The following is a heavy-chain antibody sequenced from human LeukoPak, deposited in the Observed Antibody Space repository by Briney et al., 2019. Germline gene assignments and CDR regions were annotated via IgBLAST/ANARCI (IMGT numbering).Heavy chain of an antibody. D-gene: IGHD3-10*01. J-gene: IGHJ3*02. Sequence: GGSLRLSCAASGFIFRDYHMSWVRQDPGEGREWISYISGSGTTIHYADSVKGRFPISRDNAKNSLYLQMSSLRAEDTAVYYCARVGYFGSGSYNSFDIWGQGTMVTVSS. CDR1: GFIFRDYH. CDR3: ARVGYFGSGSYNSFDI. CDR2: ISGSGTTI. V-gene: IGHV3-11*01.